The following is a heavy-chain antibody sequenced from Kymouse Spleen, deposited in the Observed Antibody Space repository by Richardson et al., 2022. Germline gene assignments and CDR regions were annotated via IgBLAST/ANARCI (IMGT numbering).Heavy chain of an antibody. D-gene: IGHD4-11,IGHD4-11*01. CDR1: GFTFSSYG. J-gene: IGHJ2*01. Sequence: QVQLVESGGGVVQPGRSLRLSCAASGFTFSSYGMHWVRQAPGKGLEWVAVISYDGSNKYYADSVKGRFTISRDNSKNTLYLQMNSLRAEDTAVYYCAKDDSNYVGYFDLWGRGTLVTVSS. CDR3: AKDDSNYVGYFDL. V-gene: IGHV3-30*18. CDR2: ISYDGSNK.